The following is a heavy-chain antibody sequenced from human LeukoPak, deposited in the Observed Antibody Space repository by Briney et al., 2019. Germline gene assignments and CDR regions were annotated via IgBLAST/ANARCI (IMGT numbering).Heavy chain of an antibody. CDR1: GFTFSSYA. D-gene: IGHD5-18*01. Sequence: GGSLRLSCAASGFTFSSYAMSCVRQSPGEGLEWVSDFCYSGCSTYYADSVKGRFTISRDNSKNTLYLQMNSLRAEDTAVYYCAKDRGYSYGPFGYWGQGTLVTVSS. J-gene: IGHJ4*02. CDR2: FCYSGCST. V-gene: IGHV3-23*01. CDR3: AKDRGYSYGPFGY.